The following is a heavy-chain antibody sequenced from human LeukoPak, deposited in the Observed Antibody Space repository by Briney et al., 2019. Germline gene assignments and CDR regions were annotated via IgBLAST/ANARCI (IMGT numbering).Heavy chain of an antibody. J-gene: IGHJ4*02. D-gene: IGHD6-19*01. CDR3: ARESIAVAGTEFDY. Sequence: PGGSLRLSCAASGFTFSSYGMHWVRQAPGKGLEWVAVIWYDGSNKYYADSVKGRFTISRDNPKNTLYLQMNSLRAEDTAVYYCARESIAVAGTEFDYWGQGTLVTVSS. V-gene: IGHV3-33*01. CDR1: GFTFSSYG. CDR2: IWYDGSNK.